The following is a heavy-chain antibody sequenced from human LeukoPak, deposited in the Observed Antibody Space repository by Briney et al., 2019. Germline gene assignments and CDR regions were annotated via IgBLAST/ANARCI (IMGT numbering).Heavy chain of an antibody. CDR3: ARSDYHNSGSHTVFDAFDI. V-gene: IGHV4-59*01. D-gene: IGHD3-10*01. CDR1: GGSISRYY. J-gene: IGHJ3*02. Sequence: SETLSLTCTVSGGSISRYYWSWIRRPPGKGLEWIGYVDDSGNTNYNPSLKSQVTISVDKSKNQFSLKLSFVTAADTAMYYCARSDYHNSGSHTVFDAFDIWGQGTRVTVSS. CDR2: VDDSGNT.